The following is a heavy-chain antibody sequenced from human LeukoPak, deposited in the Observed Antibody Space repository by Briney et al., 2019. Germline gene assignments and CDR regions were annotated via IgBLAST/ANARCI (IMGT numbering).Heavy chain of an antibody. CDR1: GGTFSSSA. CDR2: IIPIFGTA. J-gene: IGHJ4*02. D-gene: IGHD6-19*01. Sequence: SVKVSCKASGGTFSSSAISWVRQAPGQGLEWMGGIIPIFGTANYAQKFQGRVTITTDESTSTAYMELSSLRSEDTAVYYCASEVVGGSGTLDFRAPLDYWGQGTLVTVSS. V-gene: IGHV1-69*05. CDR3: ASEVVGGSGTLDFRAPLDY.